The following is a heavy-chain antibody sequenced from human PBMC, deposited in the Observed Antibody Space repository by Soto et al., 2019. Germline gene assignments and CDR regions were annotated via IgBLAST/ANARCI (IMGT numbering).Heavy chain of an antibody. CDR1: GGSFSGYY. CDR2: INHSGST. D-gene: IGHD4-17*01. J-gene: IGHJ5*02. Sequence: SETLSLTCAVYGGSFSGYYLSWIRQPPGKGLEWIGEINHSGSTNYNPSLKSRVTISVDTSKNQFSLKLSSVTAADTAVCYCARGLTLTTWGARWFDPWGQGTLVTV. CDR3: ARGLTLTTWGARWFDP. V-gene: IGHV4-34*01.